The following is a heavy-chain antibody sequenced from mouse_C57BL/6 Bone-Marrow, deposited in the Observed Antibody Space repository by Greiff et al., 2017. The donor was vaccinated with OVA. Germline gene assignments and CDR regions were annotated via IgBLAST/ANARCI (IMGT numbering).Heavy chain of an antibody. Sequence: VKLQQPGAELVRPGTSVKLSCKASGYTFTSYWMHWVKQRPGQGLEWIGVIDPSDSYTNYNQKFKGKATLTVDTSSSTAYMQLSSLTSEDSAVYYCARGLGDYWGQGTTLTVSS. J-gene: IGHJ2*01. CDR2: IDPSDSYT. CDR1: GYTFTSYW. V-gene: IGHV1-59*01. D-gene: IGHD4-1*01. CDR3: ARGLGDY.